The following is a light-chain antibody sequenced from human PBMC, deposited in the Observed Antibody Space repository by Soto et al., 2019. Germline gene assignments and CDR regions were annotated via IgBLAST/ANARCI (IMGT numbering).Light chain of an antibody. V-gene: IGKV3-15*01. CDR3: QQYNKRPPVT. Sequence: EIVMTQSPATLSVSPGERVTLSCRASQGVSSDLAWYQQKPGQAPRLLIYGASIRATDIPARFSGSGFGTEFTLTISSLQSDDFALYYCQQYNKRPPVTFGQGTRLEIK. J-gene: IGKJ5*01. CDR1: QGVSSD. CDR2: GAS.